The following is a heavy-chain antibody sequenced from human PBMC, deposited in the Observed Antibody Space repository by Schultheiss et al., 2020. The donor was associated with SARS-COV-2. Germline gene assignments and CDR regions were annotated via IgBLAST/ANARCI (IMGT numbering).Heavy chain of an antibody. CDR1: GFTVSSYG. Sequence: GGSLRLPCAASGFTVSSYGMHWVRQASGKGLEWVCRIRSKANSYATAYAASVKGRFTISRDNSKNTLYLQMNSLRAEDTAVYYCAKGYYYYCYMDVWGKGTTVTVSS. CDR2: IRSKANSYAT. V-gene: IGHV3-73*01. CDR3: AKGYYYYCYMDV. J-gene: IGHJ6*03.